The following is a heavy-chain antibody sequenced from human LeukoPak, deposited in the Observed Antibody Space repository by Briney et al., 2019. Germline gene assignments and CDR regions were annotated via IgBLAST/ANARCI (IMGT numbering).Heavy chain of an antibody. V-gene: IGHV3-20*04. J-gene: IGHJ6*02. CDR1: GFTFDDYG. Sequence: PGGSLRLSCAASGFTFDDYGMSWVRQAPGKGLEWVSGINWNGGSTGYADSVRGRFTISRDNAKNSMYLQMNSLRTEDTAVYYCARGLPNYYGMDVWDQGTTVTVSS. CDR2: INWNGGST. CDR3: ARGLPNYYGMDV.